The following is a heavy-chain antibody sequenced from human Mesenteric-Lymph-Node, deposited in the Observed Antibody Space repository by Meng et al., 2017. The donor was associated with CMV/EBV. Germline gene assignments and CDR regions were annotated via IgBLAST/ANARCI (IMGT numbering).Heavy chain of an antibody. Sequence: SETLSLTCTVSGGSLSRLFWSWIRQPPGKGLEWIGNIHYSGFTNYNPSLKTRVTISVDTSKNQFSLKLSSVTAADTAVYYCVKGGATMIAYYGMDVWGQGTTVTVSS. CDR2: IHYSGFT. CDR1: GGSLSRLF. D-gene: IGHD3-22*01. J-gene: IGHJ6*02. CDR3: VKGGATMIAYYGMDV. V-gene: IGHV4-59*11.